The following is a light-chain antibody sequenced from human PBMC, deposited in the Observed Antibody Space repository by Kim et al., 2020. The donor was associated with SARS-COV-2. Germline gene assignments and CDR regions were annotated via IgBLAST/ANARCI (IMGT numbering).Light chain of an antibody. J-gene: IGKJ2*01. CDR3: QQYGSYPYT. V-gene: IGKV3-20*01. Sequence: EIVLTQSPGTLSLSPGERATLSCRASQSFGSSYLAWYQQKVGQAPRLLIYGASSRATGIPDRFSGSGSGTDFTLAISRLEPEDFAVYYCQQYGSYPYTFGQGTKLEI. CDR1: QSFGSSY. CDR2: GAS.